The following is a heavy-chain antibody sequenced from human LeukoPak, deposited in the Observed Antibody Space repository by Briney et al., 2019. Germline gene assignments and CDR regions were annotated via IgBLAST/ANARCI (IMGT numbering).Heavy chain of an antibody. J-gene: IGHJ4*02. D-gene: IGHD2-2*02. Sequence: GGSLRLSCAASGFTFSSYAMSWVRQAPGKGLEWVSAISGSGGSTYYADSVKGRFIISRDNSKNTLYLQMNSLRAEDTAVYYCAKGQIVVVPAAISYWGQGTLVAVSS. CDR2: ISGSGGST. CDR1: GFTFSSYA. V-gene: IGHV3-23*01. CDR3: AKGQIVVVPAAISY.